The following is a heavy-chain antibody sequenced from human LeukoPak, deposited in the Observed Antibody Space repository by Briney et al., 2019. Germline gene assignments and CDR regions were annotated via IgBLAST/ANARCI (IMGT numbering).Heavy chain of an antibody. CDR2: VKSKADDGTT. V-gene: IGHV3-15*01. CDR1: GFSFTNTW. CDR3: ATEGGSGSYYGDDAFDM. J-gene: IGHJ3*02. Sequence: PGGSLRLSCEASGFSFTNTWMSWVRQAPGKGLEWVGRVKSKADDGTTDYAAPVQGRFTISRDDSKNTLSLQMNSLKTEDTAVYYCATEGGSGSYYGDDAFDMWDQGTMVTVSS. D-gene: IGHD3-10*01.